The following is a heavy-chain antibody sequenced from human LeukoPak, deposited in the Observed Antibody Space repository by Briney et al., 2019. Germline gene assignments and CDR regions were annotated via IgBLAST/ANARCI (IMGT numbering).Heavy chain of an antibody. V-gene: IGHV4-34*01. CDR3: ARGGVVPAATKYNWFDP. J-gene: IGHJ5*02. CDR1: GGSLSGYY. D-gene: IGHD2-2*01. Sequence: SETLSLTCAVYGGSLSGYYWSWIRQPPGKGLEWIGEINHSGSTNYNSSLKSRVTISVDTSKNQFSLKLSSVTAADTAVYYCARGGVVPAATKYNWFDPWGQGTLVTVSS. CDR2: INHSGST.